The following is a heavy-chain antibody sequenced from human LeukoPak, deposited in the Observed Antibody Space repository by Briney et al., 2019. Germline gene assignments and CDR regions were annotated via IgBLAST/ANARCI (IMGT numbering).Heavy chain of an antibody. V-gene: IGHV1-2*04. CDR3: AVGHCTTVDCPFPFYFDY. Sequence: ASVKVSCQAFGYTFSGFYIHWVRQAPGQGLEWLGWINPNSGATNYAQRFQGWVTMTSDTSITTASMEISRLRSDDSAVYYCAVGHCTTVDCPFPFYFDYWGQGTLVTVSS. CDR2: INPNSGAT. J-gene: IGHJ4*02. D-gene: IGHD2-8*01. CDR1: GYTFSGFY.